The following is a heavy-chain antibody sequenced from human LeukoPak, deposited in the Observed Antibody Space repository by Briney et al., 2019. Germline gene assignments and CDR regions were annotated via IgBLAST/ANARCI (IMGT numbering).Heavy chain of an antibody. D-gene: IGHD2-2*01. CDR2: INPSGGST. CDR3: ASRRGVVPAAPFDY. V-gene: IGHV1-46*01. CDR1: GYTFTSYY. J-gene: IGHJ4*02. Sequence: ASVKVSCKASGYTFTSYYMHWVRQAPGQGLEWMGIINPSGGSTSYAQKFQGRVTMTRDMSTSTAYMELSSLRSEDTAVYYCASRRGVVPAAPFDYWGQGTLVTVSS.